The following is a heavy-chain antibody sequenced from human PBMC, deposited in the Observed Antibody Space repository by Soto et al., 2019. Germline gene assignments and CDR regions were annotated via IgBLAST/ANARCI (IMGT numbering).Heavy chain of an antibody. CDR2: IYYSGST. D-gene: IGHD3-22*01. J-gene: IGHJ4*02. CDR1: GGSISSGGYY. Sequence: SETLSLTCTVSGGSISSGGYYWSWIRQHPGKGLEWIGYIYYSGSTYYNPSLKSRVTISVDTSKNQFSLKLSSVTAADTAVYYCARDHDSSGFSYYFDYWGQGTLVTVSS. V-gene: IGHV4-30-4*08. CDR3: ARDHDSSGFSYYFDY.